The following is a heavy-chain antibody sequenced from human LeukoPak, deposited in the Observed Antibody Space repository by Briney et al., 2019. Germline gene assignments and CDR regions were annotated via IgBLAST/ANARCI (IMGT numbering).Heavy chain of an antibody. D-gene: IGHD6-19*01. CDR1: GFTFDDYG. CDR2: INWNGGST. CDR3: ARAAIAVAGTAFDY. J-gene: IGHJ4*02. Sequence: RPGGSLRLSCAASGFTFDDYGMSWVRQAPGKGLEWVSGINWNGGSTGYADSVKGRFTISRDNAKNSLYLQMNSLRAEDTALYYCARAAIAVAGTAFDYWGQGTLVTVSS. V-gene: IGHV3-20*04.